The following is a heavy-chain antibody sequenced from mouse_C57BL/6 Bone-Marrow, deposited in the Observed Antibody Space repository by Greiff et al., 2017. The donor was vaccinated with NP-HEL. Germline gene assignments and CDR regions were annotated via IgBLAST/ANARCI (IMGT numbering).Heavy chain of an antibody. CDR2: INPNNGGT. V-gene: IGHV1-26*01. J-gene: IGHJ3*01. Sequence: EVQLQQSGPELVKPGASVKISCKASGYTFTDYYMNWVKQSHGKSLEWIGDINPNNGGTSYNQKFKGKATLTVDKSSSTAYMELRSLTSEDSAVYYCARSGYYYGSRGFAYWGQGTLVTVSA. CDR1: GYTFTDYY. D-gene: IGHD1-1*01. CDR3: ARSGYYYGSRGFAY.